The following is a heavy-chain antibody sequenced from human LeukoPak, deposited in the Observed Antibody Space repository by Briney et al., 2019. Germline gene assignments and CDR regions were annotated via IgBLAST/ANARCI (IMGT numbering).Heavy chain of an antibody. J-gene: IGHJ4*02. CDR2: ISHDGDRQ. CDR3: ARDRGKGTYLDS. V-gene: IGHV3-30-3*01. Sequence: GGSLRLSCATSGFTLSSSAMHWVRQAPGKGLEWVAVISHDGDRQYYTDSVKGRFTISRDISKRTLYLQLNSLRTEDTAVYYCARDRGKGTYLDSWGQGTLVTVSS. CDR1: GFTLSSSA. D-gene: IGHD3/OR15-3a*01.